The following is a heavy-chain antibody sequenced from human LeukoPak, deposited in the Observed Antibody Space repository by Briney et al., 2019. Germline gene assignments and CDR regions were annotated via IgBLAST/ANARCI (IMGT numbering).Heavy chain of an antibody. CDR2: IIQDGSEK. CDR3: ARGSYFNY. CDR1: GFSFSSYW. V-gene: IGHV3-7*01. Sequence: GGSLRLSCAAYGFSFSSYWMSWVRQAPGKGLEWVAYIIQDGSEKYYLDSVKGRFTISRDNAKNSLYLQMNSLRVEDTAVYYCARGSYFNYWGQGTLVTVSS. J-gene: IGHJ4*02.